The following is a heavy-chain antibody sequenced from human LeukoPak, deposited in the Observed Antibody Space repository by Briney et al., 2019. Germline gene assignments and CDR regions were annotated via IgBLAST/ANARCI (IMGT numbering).Heavy chain of an antibody. Sequence: GGSLRLSCAASGFTFSSYEMNWVRQAPGKGVEGVSYISSSGSTIYYADSVRGRFTISRDNANNSLSLQMNSLRAEDTAVYYCARETNLISSGLDYWGLGTLVTVSS. V-gene: IGHV3-48*03. D-gene: IGHD3-10*01. J-gene: IGHJ4*02. CDR1: GFTFSSYE. CDR3: ARETNLISSGLDY. CDR2: ISSSGSTI.